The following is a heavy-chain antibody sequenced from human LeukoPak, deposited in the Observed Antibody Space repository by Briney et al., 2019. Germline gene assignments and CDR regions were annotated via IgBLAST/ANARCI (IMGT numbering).Heavy chain of an antibody. V-gene: IGHV3-7*01. Sequence: GGPLRLSCVGSGFSFRSHWVNWVRQSPGKGLEWVANIKPDGSDKYYVDSARGRFTVSRDNAKNSAFLQMNSLSAEDTAIYYCATISAQTFDIWGQGTLVSVSS. D-gene: IGHD5-24*01. CDR1: GFSFRSHW. CDR2: IKPDGSDK. CDR3: ATISAQTFDI. J-gene: IGHJ3*02.